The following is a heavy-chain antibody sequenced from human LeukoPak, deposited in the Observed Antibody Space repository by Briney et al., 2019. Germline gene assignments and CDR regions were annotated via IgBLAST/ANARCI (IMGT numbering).Heavy chain of an antibody. Sequence: GESLKISCKGSGYNFTSYWIGWVRQMPGKGLEWMGIIYPGDSDTRYSPSFQGQVTISADKSISTAYLQWSSLKASDTAMYYCARLYYYDSSGYYVFDYWGQGTLVTVSS. V-gene: IGHV5-51*01. CDR1: GYNFTSYW. J-gene: IGHJ4*02. D-gene: IGHD3-22*01. CDR3: ARLYYYDSSGYYVFDY. CDR2: IYPGDSDT.